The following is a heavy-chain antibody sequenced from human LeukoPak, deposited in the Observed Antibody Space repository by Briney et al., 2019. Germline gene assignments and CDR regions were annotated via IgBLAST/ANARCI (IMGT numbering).Heavy chain of an antibody. V-gene: IGHV3-23*01. Sequence: PGGSLRLSCAASGFTFSSYAMSWVRQAPGKGLEWVSAISGSGGSTYYADSVKGRFTISRDNSKNTLYLQMNSLRVEDTAVYYCAKAPNYYDIFVALDYWGQGTLVTVSS. CDR3: AKAPNYYDIFVALDY. CDR1: GFTFSSYA. CDR2: ISGSGGST. D-gene: IGHD3-22*01. J-gene: IGHJ4*02.